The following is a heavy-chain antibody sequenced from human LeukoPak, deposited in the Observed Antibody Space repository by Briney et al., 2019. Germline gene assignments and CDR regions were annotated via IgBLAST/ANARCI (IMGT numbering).Heavy chain of an antibody. Sequence: PGGSLRLSCAASGFTFNTYGMHWVRQAPGKGLEWLTYIRNDGGDTYDADSVKGRFTISRDNSKNTLYLQMNSLGAEDTAIYYCAKDLDGHGAYEHWGQGTLVTVSS. CDR1: GFTFNTYG. J-gene: IGHJ4*02. D-gene: IGHD5-12*01. CDR2: IRNDGGDT. V-gene: IGHV3-30*02. CDR3: AKDLDGHGAYEH.